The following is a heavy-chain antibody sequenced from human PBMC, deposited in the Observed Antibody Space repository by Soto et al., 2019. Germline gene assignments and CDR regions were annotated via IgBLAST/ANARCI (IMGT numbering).Heavy chain of an antibody. J-gene: IGHJ5*02. CDR2: INHSGTT. D-gene: IGHD3-16*02. V-gene: IGHV4-34*01. CDR1: NGSFTGNY. CDR3: ARGQGDYTWGSYRYYAS. Sequence: QVALQQWGAGLMKPSETLYLTCAVYNGSFTGNYWSWIRQSPGKGLEWIGEINHSGTTHYNQSLQSRVTKSVDTSKNQFSLKLTSLTAAETAVYYCARGQGDYTWGSYRYYASWGQGTLVTVSS.